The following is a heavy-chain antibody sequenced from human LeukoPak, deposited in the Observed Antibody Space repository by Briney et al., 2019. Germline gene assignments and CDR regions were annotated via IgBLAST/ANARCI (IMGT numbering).Heavy chain of an antibody. V-gene: IGHV3-49*04. D-gene: IGHD3-3*01. CDR3: TRDQLYYDFWSGYYHDDAFDI. J-gene: IGHJ3*02. CDR2: IRSKAYGGTT. CDR1: GFTFSSYA. Sequence: GGSLRLSCAASGFTFSSYAMSWVRQAPGKGLEWVGFIRSKAYGGTTEYAASVKGRFTISRDDSKSIAYLQTNSLKTEDTAVYYCTRDQLYYDFWSGYYHDDAFDIWGQGTMVTVSS.